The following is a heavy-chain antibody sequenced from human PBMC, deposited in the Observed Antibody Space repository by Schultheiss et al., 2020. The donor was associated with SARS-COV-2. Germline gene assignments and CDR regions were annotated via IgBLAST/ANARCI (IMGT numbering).Heavy chain of an antibody. CDR1: GFTFSSYA. Sequence: GGSLRLSCAASGFTFSSYAMSWVRQAPGKGLEWVSAISGSGGSTYYADSVKGLFTISRDNSKNTLYLQMNSLRAEDTAVYYCAKVLYRGFWSGYSTDYWGQGTLVTVSS. J-gene: IGHJ4*02. CDR3: AKVLYRGFWSGYSTDY. CDR2: ISGSGGST. V-gene: IGHV3-23*01. D-gene: IGHD3-3*01.